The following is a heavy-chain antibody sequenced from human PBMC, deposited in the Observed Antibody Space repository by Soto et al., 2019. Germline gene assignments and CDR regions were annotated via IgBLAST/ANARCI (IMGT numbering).Heavy chain of an antibody. CDR1: VDSVSSNSAA. CDR3: ARLMVYGAWDYYYYMDV. V-gene: IGHV6-1*01. CDR2: TYYRSKWYN. D-gene: IGHD2-8*01. J-gene: IGHJ6*03. Sequence: PSQTLSLTCAISVDSVSSNSAAWNWIRQSPSRGLEWLGRTYYRSKWYNDYAVSVKSRITINPDTSKNQFSLKLSSVTAADTAVYYCARLMVYGAWDYYYYMDVWGKGTTVTVSS.